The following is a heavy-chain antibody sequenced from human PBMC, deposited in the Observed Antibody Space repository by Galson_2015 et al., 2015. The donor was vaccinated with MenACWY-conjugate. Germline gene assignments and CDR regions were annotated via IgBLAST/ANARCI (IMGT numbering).Heavy chain of an antibody. CDR3: ARGFSSGWYGH. J-gene: IGHJ4*02. D-gene: IGHD6-19*01. CDR1: GGSFSGYY. CDR2: INHSGST. V-gene: IGHV4-34*01. Sequence: ETLSLTCAVYGGSFSGYYWSWIRQPPGKGLEWIGEINHSGSTNYNPSLKSRVTISVDTSKNQFSLKLSSVTAADTAVYYCARGFSSGWYGHWGQGTLVTVSS.